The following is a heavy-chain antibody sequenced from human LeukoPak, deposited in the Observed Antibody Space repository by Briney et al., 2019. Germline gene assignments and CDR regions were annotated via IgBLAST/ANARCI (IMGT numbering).Heavy chain of an antibody. CDR3: AVWFRELLFDY. CDR2: IYSGGST. V-gene: IGHV3-53*01. D-gene: IGHD3-10*01. CDR1: GFTVSSNY. J-gene: IGHJ4*02. Sequence: GGSLRLSCAASGFTVSSNYMSWVRQAPGKGLEWVSVIYSGGSTYYADSVKGRFTISRDNSKNTLYLQMNSLRAEDTAVYYCAVWFRELLFDYWGQGTLVTVSS.